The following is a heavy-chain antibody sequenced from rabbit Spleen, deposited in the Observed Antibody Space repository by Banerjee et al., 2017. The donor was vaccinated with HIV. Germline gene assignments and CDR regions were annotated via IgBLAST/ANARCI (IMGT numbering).Heavy chain of an antibody. CDR1: GFDFSSYG. V-gene: IGHV1S47*01. J-gene: IGHJ3*01. D-gene: IGHD1-1*01. CDR2: IDPVFGTT. Sequence: QEQLVESGGGLVQPGGSLKVSCKASGFDFSSYGVSWVRQAPGKGLEWIGYIDPVFGTTSYASWVNGRFTISSHNAQNTLYLQLNSLTAADTATYFCVRGASSSGYYSLWGQGTLVTVS. CDR3: VRGASSSGYYSL.